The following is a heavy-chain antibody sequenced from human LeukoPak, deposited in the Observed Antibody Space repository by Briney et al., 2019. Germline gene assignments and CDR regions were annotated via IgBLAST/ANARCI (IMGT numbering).Heavy chain of an antibody. J-gene: IGHJ4*02. CDR1: GYTFTGYY. Sequence: GASVKVSCKASGYTFTGYYMHWVRQAPGQGLEWMGWINPNSGGTNYAQKFQGRVTMTRDTSTSTVYMELSSLRSEDTAVYYCARGLFKNDYGYWGQGTLVTVSS. V-gene: IGHV1-2*02. CDR3: ARGLFKNDYGY. CDR2: INPNSGGT. D-gene: IGHD4-17*01.